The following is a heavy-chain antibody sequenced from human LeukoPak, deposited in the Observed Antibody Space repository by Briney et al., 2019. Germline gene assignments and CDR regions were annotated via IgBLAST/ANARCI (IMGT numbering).Heavy chain of an antibody. Sequence: ASVKVSCKASGYTFTSYGISWVRQATGQGLEWMGWMNPNSGNTGYAQKFQGRVTMTRNTSISTAYMELSSLRSEDTAVYYCARGARSRHNWFDPWGQGTLVTVPS. CDR2: MNPNSGNT. CDR3: ARGARSRHNWFDP. V-gene: IGHV1-8*02. CDR1: GYTFTSYG. J-gene: IGHJ5*02. D-gene: IGHD2-15*01.